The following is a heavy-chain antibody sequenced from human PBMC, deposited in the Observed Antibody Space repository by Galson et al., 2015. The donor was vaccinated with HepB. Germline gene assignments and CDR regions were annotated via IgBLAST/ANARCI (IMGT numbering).Heavy chain of an antibody. CDR1: GFSFSSYW. V-gene: IGHV3-7*01. D-gene: IGHD3-16*01. J-gene: IGHJ4*02. CDR2: IKTDGSAK. Sequence: SLRLSCAASGFSFSSYWMSWVRQAPGKGLECVASIKTDGSAKQYVDSVKGQFTISRDNARSSLFLQMNSLRGEDTAVYYCARDWAPASLWGQGTLVTVSS. CDR3: ARDWAPASL.